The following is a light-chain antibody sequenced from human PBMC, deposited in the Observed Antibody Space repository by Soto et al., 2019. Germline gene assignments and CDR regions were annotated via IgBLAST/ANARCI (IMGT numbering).Light chain of an antibody. Sequence: QSALTQPASVSGSPGQSITISCTGTSSDVGNYNYVSWYQQHPGKAPKLMIYEVSNRPSGVSNRFSGSKSGNTASLTISGLQAEDEADYYCSSYTSSTLYVFGTGTKLTVL. J-gene: IGLJ1*01. CDR3: SSYTSSTLYV. CDR2: EVS. V-gene: IGLV2-14*01. CDR1: SSDVGNYNY.